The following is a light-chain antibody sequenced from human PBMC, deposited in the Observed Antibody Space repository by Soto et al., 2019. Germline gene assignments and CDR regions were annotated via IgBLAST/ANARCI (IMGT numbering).Light chain of an antibody. J-gene: IGLJ1*01. CDR1: SSDVGGYNY. CDR3: CSYAGSSNYV. Sequence: QSALTQPRSVSGSPGQSVTISCTGTSSDVGGYNYVSWYQQHPGKAPKLMIYDVSKRPSGVPDRFSGSKSGNTASLTISGLQAEDGADYYCCSYAGSSNYVFGTGTKLTVL. CDR2: DVS. V-gene: IGLV2-11*01.